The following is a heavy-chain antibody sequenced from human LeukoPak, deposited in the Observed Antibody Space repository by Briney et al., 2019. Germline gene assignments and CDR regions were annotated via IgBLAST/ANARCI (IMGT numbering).Heavy chain of an antibody. CDR2: IRSSDNTI. J-gene: IGHJ3*02. V-gene: IGHV3-48*03. Sequence: GGSLRLSWAASGFTFSSYEMNWVRQAPGKGLEWVSYIRSSDNTIHYADSVKGRFTISRDNAKNSLYLQMNSLRAEDTAVYYCARGGYCSGGTCYEFNAFDIWGQGTMVTVSS. CDR3: ARGGYCSGGTCYEFNAFDI. CDR1: GFTFSSYE. D-gene: IGHD2-15*01.